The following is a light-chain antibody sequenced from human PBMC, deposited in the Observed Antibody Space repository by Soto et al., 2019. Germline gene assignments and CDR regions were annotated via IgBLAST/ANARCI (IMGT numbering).Light chain of an antibody. V-gene: IGKV3-11*01. Sequence: IGLTQSAGTLSLSQEERATLSCRASQSVRNNYLAWYHQKPGQAPRLLVYGASTRATGIPARFSGSGSGTEFTLTITSLEPEDFAVYYCQQRSSWPPVTFGGGTKVDIK. CDR3: QQRSSWPPVT. CDR1: QSVRNNY. J-gene: IGKJ4*01. CDR2: GAS.